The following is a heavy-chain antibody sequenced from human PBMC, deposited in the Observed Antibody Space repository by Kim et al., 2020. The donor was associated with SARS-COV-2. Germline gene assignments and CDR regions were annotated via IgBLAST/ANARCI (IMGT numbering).Heavy chain of an antibody. Sequence: ASVKVSCKASGYRFNSFDINWVRQATGQGLEWMGWMNPKSGNTGYEQRFKGRVTLTKSTSESTAYMELSSLTFEDTAVYYCARGYSSSSQLYFFYMDVWGKGNTVTVS. CDR2: MNPKSGNT. CDR1: GYRFNSFD. D-gene: IGHD6-6*01. V-gene: IGHV1-8*01. J-gene: IGHJ6*03. CDR3: ARGYSSSSQLYFFYMDV.